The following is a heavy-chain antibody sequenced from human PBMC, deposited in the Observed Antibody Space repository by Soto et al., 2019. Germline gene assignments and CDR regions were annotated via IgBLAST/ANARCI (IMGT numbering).Heavy chain of an antibody. CDR3: AGDSVAGALDV. D-gene: IGHD6-19*01. J-gene: IGHJ6*02. CDR1: GDSRSRYY. CDR2: IYISGST. V-gene: IGHV4-4*07. Sequence: PSETLSLTCTVSGDSRSRYYWSWVRQSSGKGLEWIGRIYISGSTTYNPSLHSRVTMSLDTSRHQLSLKLTSVTAADTAVYYCAGDSVAGALDVCGQGPTVTVS.